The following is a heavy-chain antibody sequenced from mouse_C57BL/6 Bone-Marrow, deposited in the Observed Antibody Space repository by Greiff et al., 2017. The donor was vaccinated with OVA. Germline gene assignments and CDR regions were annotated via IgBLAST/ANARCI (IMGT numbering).Heavy chain of an antibody. V-gene: IGHV1-76*01. CDR2: IYPGSGNT. J-gene: IGHJ4*01. CDR3: ARADYYGSSYDAMDY. CDR1: GYTFTDYY. Sequence: VQLQQSGAELVRPGASVKLSCKASGYTFTDYYINWVKQRPGQGLEWIARIYPGSGNTYYNEKFKGKATLTAEKSSSTAYMQLSSLTSEDSAVYVCARADYYGSSYDAMDYWGQGTSVTVSS. D-gene: IGHD1-1*01.